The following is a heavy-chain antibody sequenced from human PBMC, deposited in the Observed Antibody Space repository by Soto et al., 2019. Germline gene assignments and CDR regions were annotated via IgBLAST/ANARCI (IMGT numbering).Heavy chain of an antibody. J-gene: IGHJ4*02. Sequence: QVQLEASGPGLVKPSQTLSLTCSVSGGSIRSGGYFWTWIRQHPGKGLEYIGHIYSSGSTYYIPSLRRRLPMSLDTSKNQFSLNLTSVTAADTALYFCARLNSGLYQSFDSWGQGALVTVSS. CDR2: IYSSGST. CDR1: GGSIRSGGYF. D-gene: IGHD2-8*01. V-gene: IGHV4-31*03. CDR3: ARLNSGLYQSFDS.